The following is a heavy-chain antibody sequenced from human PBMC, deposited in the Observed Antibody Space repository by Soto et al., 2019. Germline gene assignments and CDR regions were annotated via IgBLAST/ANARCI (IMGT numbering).Heavy chain of an antibody. D-gene: IGHD3-10*01. CDR2: INGDGSTT. J-gene: IGHJ4*02. CDR3: VRNFRITDF. CDR1: GFTFSDHW. Sequence: HPGGSLRLSCATSGFTFSDHWMHWVRQAPGKGPVWLSRINGDGSTTNYADSVKGRFTISRDNAESTVYLQMSSLRAEDTAVYYCVRNFRITDFWGQGTQVTVS. V-gene: IGHV3-74*01.